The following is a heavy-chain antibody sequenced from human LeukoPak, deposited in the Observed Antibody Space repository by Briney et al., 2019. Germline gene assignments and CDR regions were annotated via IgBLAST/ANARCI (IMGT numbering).Heavy chain of an antibody. J-gene: IGHJ5*02. D-gene: IGHD3-10*01. CDR3: ARDQVVGWFGAPGGLDP. Sequence: ASVKVSCKASGYTFTSYAMHWVRQAPGQRLEWMGWINAGNGNTKYSQKFQGRVTITRDTSASTAYMELSSLRSEDTAVYYCARDQVVGWFGAPGGLDPWGQGTLVTVSS. V-gene: IGHV1-3*01. CDR2: INAGNGNT. CDR1: GYTFTSYA.